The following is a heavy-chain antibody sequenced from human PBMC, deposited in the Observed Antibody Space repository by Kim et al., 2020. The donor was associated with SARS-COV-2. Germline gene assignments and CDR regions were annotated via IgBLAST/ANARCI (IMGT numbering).Heavy chain of an antibody. V-gene: IGHV3-30-3*01. J-gene: IGHJ4*02. CDR2: ISYDGSNK. CDR3: AREHGAAGTEPGDY. D-gene: IGHD6-19*01. Sequence: GGSLRLSCAASGFTFSSYAMHWVRQAPGKGLEWVAVISYDGSNKYYADSVKGRITISRDNSKNTLYLQMNSLRAEDTAVYYCAREHGAAGTEPGDYWGQGTLVTVSS. CDR1: GFTFSSYA.